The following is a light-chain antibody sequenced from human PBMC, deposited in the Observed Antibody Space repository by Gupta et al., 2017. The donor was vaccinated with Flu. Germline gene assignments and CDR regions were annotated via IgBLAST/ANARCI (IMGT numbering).Light chain of an antibody. CDR2: DAY. CDR1: QSVSGY. V-gene: IGKV3-11*01. Sequence: GERATLSCRASQSVSGYLGWYQQKPGQAPRLLIYDAYNRATGIPARFSGSGSGTDFTLTISSLEPEDFAVYYCQQRSNWPLTFGGGTKVEIK. J-gene: IGKJ4*01. CDR3: QQRSNWPLT.